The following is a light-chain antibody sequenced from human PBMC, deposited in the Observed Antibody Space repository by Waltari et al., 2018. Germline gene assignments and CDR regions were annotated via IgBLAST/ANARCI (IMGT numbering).Light chain of an antibody. CDR1: ISDVGVYAL. J-gene: IGLJ3*02. V-gene: IGLV2-11*01. CDR3: SSYTPTSFWV. CDR2: DVP. Sequence: QSALTQPRSVSGSSGQSVTIPCPASISDVGVYALTPRYPHHPTKAPKLIIYDVPQRPSGVPDRFSGSKSGNTASLTISGLQADDEADYYCSSYTPTSFWVFGGGTKLTVL.